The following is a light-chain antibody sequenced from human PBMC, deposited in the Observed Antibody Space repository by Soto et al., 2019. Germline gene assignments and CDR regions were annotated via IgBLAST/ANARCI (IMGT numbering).Light chain of an antibody. CDR3: QQRSNWPIN. Sequence: IVLTHSPATLSLSPWERATLSCRASQSVNSSLAWYQQKPGQAPRLLIYDASNRATGIPARFSGSGSGADFTLTISSLEPEDFAVYYCQQRSNWPINFGQGTRLEI. V-gene: IGKV3-11*01. CDR1: QSVNSS. J-gene: IGKJ5*01. CDR2: DAS.